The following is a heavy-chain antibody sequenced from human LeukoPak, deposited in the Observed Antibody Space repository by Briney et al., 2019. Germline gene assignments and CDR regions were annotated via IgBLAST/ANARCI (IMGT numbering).Heavy chain of an antibody. CDR2: INPSGGST. J-gene: IGHJ4*02. D-gene: IGHD6-19*01. CDR3: ARALGSSGWSPNFDY. Sequence: GASVKVSCKASGYTFTSYYMHWVRQAPGQGLEWMGIINPSGGSTSYAQKFQGRVTMTRDMSTSTVYMELSSLRSEDTAVYYCARALGSSGWSPNFDYWGQGTLVTVSS. V-gene: IGHV1-46*01. CDR1: GYTFTSYY.